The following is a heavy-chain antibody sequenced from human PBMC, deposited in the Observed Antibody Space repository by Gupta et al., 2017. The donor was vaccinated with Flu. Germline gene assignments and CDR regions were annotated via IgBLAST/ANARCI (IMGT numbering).Heavy chain of an antibody. V-gene: IGHV1-2*02. Sequence: QVQLVQYGAEVKKPGASVKVSCKASGYTFTDYYMQWVRKAPGQGLEWRGKINPNSGATNYAEKFQGRVSMTRDTSISTTYMELSRLTSDDTAVYYCVREWTAASSQSPPWDYWGQGTLVTVSS. CDR3: VREWTAASSQSPPWDY. D-gene: IGHD3/OR15-3a*01. CDR1: GYTFTDYY. J-gene: IGHJ4*02. CDR2: INPNSGAT.